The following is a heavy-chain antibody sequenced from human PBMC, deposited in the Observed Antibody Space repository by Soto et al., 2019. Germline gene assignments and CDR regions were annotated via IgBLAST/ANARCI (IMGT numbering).Heavy chain of an antibody. CDR1: GGSISIGTDY. D-gene: IGHD2-21*02. J-gene: IGHJ4*02. CDR3: ARHPLGGGNSVFDF. V-gene: IGHV4-39*07. CDR2: IHYSGST. Sequence: PSETLSLTCDVSGGSISIGTDYWGWIRQPPGKGLEWIGNIHYSGSTNYNPSLKSRVTISVDKSKNQFSLKLSSVTAADTAVYYCARHPLGGGNSVFDFWGQGTLVTVSS.